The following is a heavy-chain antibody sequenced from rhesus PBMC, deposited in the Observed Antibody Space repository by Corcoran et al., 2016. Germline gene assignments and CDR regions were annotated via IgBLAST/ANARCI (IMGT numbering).Heavy chain of an antibody. CDR3: AKPGRGGYFDL. CDR2: FAPEHGET. D-gene: IGHD2-33*01. J-gene: IGHJ2*01. Sequence: EVQLVQSGAEVKKPGASVTISCKASGYTFPDYFLHCVRPAPGKGLEWMGLFAPEHGETGDQQDFQDRVTITRDTSTDTAYRELSSLRSEDTAGYFCAKPGRGGYFDLWGPGTPITISS. V-gene: IGHV1-111*01. CDR1: GYTFPDYF.